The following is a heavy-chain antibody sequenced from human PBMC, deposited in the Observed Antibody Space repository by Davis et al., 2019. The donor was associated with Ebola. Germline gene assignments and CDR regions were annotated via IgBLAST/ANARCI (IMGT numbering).Heavy chain of an antibody. V-gene: IGHV1-69*13. Sequence: AASVKVSCKASGGTFSSYAISWVRQAPGQGLEWMGGIIPIFCRANYAQTFQGRVTITADESTSTAYMELSSLRSEDTAVYYCALTGRNYYYYGMDVWGKGTTVTVSS. CDR1: GGTFSSYA. J-gene: IGHJ6*04. D-gene: IGHD3-9*01. CDR2: IIPIFCRA. CDR3: ALTGRNYYYYGMDV.